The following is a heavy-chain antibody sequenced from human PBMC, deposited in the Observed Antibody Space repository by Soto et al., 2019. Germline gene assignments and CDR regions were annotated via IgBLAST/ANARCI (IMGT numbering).Heavy chain of an antibody. V-gene: IGHV1-46*01. CDR3: ARVGETGTTMGEYNWFDP. CDR1: GYAFTSYY. CDR2: INPSGGST. D-gene: IGHD1-1*01. Sequence: GASVKVSCRASGYAFTSYYMHWVRQAPGQGLEWMGIINPSGGSTSYAQKFQGRVTMTRDTSTSTVYMELSSLRSEDTAVYYCARVGETGTTMGEYNWFDPWGQGTLVTVSS. J-gene: IGHJ5*02.